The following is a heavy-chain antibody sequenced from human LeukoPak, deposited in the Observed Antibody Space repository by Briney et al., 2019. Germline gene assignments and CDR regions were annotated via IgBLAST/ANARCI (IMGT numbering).Heavy chain of an antibody. CDR2: ISRTSNTI. J-gene: IGHJ6*02. CDR1: GFTFSSYS. Sequence: GGSLRLSCAASGFTFSSYSMNWVRQAPGKGLEWVSYISRTSNTIYYAVSVKGRFTISRDNAKNSLYLQMNSLRDEDTALYYCAKEEGVWGQGTTVIVSS. V-gene: IGHV3-48*02. CDR3: AKEEGV.